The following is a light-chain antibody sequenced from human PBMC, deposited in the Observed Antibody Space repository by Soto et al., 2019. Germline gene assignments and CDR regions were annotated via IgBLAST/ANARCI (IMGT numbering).Light chain of an antibody. CDR1: SSDIGTYNL. CDR2: EGT. V-gene: IGLV2-23*01. CDR3: CSYAGTTYV. J-gene: IGLJ1*01. Sequence: QSALTQPASVSGFPGQSIIISCSGTSSDIGTYNLVSWYQHHPGKAPSLIIYEGTKRPSGVSNRFSASKSGNTASLTISGLQAEDEADYYCCSYAGTTYVFGTGTKLT.